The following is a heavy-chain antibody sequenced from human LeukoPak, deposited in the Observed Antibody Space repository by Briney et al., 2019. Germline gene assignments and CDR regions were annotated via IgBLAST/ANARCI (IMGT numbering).Heavy chain of an antibody. Sequence: GGSPRLSCAASGFAFSSNWMHWVRQTPGKGLVWVSRINSGGSGTSYADSVEGRFTISRDNAKNTLYLQMNSLRAEDTAVYYCATSLGPLTEYWGQGTLVTVSS. CDR3: ATSLGPLTEY. CDR1: GFAFSSNW. D-gene: IGHD7-27*01. CDR2: INSGGSGT. J-gene: IGHJ4*02. V-gene: IGHV3-74*01.